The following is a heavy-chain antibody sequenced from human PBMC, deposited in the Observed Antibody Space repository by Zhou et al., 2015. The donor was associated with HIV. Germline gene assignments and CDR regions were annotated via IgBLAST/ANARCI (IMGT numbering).Heavy chain of an antibody. J-gene: IGHJ6*02. CDR2: ISSDGGDT. CDR3: TRGGFQHALDV. D-gene: IGHD1-26*01. CDR1: EFTFNHYW. Sequence: EVQLVESGGGLVQPGGSLRLSCAASEFTFNHYWMYWVRQSPGKGLVWVSRISSDGGDTTYADSVKGRFTITRDNAKNTLDLQMSSLRVEDTAMYYCTRGGFQHALDVWGQGTTVTVAS. V-gene: IGHV3-74*01.